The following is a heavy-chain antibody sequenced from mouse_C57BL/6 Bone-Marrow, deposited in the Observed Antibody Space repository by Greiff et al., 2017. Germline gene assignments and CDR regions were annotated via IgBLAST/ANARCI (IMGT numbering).Heavy chain of an antibody. CDR1: GFTFSSYG. CDR3: ARHDAGDYFDY. V-gene: IGHV5-6*01. J-gene: IGHJ2*01. Sequence: EVQLVESGGDLVKPGGSLKLSCAASGFTFSSYGMSWVRQTPDKRLEWVATISSGGSYTYYPDSVKGRFTISSDNAKNTLYLQISSLKSEDTAMYYCARHDAGDYFDYWGQGTTLTVSS. CDR2: ISSGGSYT.